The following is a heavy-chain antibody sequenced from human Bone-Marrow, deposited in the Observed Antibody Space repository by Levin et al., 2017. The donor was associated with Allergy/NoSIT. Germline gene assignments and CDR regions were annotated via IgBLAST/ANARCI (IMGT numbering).Heavy chain of an antibody. CDR2: IYYTGTT. CDR1: GGSVSTGNYF. Sequence: SETLSLTCTVSGGSVSTGNYFWTWIRQPPGKGLEWIGYIYYTGTTNYNPSLKSRVTMSVDTSKRQFSLNLSSVTAADTAVYYCARDDATVTSRYSYYGLDVWGQGTAVTVSS. V-gene: IGHV4-61*01. D-gene: IGHD4-17*01. J-gene: IGHJ6*02. CDR3: ARDDATVTSRYSYYGLDV.